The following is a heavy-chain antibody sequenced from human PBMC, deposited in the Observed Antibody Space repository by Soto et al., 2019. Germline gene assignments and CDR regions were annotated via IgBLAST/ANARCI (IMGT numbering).Heavy chain of an antibody. D-gene: IGHD2-2*02. CDR2: ISSSSSYI. CDR3: AREGVVVPAAIRAGGYYYYGMDV. J-gene: IGHJ6*02. Sequence: GGSLRLSCAASGFTFSSYSMNWVRQAPGKGLEWVSSISSSSSYIYYADSVKGRFTISRDNAKNSLYLQMNSLRAEDTAVYYCAREGVVVPAAIRAGGYYYYGMDVWGQGTTVTVSS. CDR1: GFTFSSYS. V-gene: IGHV3-21*01.